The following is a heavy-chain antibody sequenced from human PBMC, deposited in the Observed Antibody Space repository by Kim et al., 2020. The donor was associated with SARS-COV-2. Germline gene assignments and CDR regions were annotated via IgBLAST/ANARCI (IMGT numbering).Heavy chain of an antibody. Sequence: GGSLRLSCAASGFTFSDYYMSWIRQAPGKGLEWVSYISSSSSYTKYADSVKGRFTISRDNAKNSLYLQMNSLRAEDTAVYYCARVGYDYVWGSYRDYYYYYGIDVWGQGPTVTVSS. CDR3: ARVGYDYVWGSYRDYYYYYGIDV. D-gene: IGHD3-16*02. J-gene: IGHJ6*02. CDR1: GFTFSDYY. V-gene: IGHV3-11*05. CDR2: ISSSSSYT.